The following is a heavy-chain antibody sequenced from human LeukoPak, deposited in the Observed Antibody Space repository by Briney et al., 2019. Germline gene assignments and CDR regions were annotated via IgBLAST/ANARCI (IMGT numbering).Heavy chain of an antibody. CDR3: ARDYSPYYYYYYMDV. CDR1: GGSISSYY. D-gene: IGHD2-15*01. J-gene: IGHJ6*03. V-gene: IGHV4-59*12. CDR2: IYYSGST. Sequence: SETLSPTCTVSGGSISSYYWSWIRQPPGKGLEWIGYIYYSGSTNYNPSLKSRVTISVDTSKNQFSLKLSSVTAADTAVYYCARDYSPYYYYYYMDVWGKGTTVTVSS.